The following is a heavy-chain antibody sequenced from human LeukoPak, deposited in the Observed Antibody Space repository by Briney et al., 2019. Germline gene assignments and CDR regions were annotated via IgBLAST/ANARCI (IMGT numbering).Heavy chain of an antibody. V-gene: IGHV3-30*18. CDR3: AKDMKQWLGLIDY. J-gene: IGHJ4*02. Sequence: GGSLRLSCAASGFTFSSYGMHWVRQAPGKGLEWVAVISYDGSNKYYADSVKGRFTISRDNSKNTLYLQMNSLRAVDTAVYYCAKDMKQWLGLIDYWGQGTLVTVSS. CDR2: ISYDGSNK. CDR1: GFTFSSYG. D-gene: IGHD6-19*01.